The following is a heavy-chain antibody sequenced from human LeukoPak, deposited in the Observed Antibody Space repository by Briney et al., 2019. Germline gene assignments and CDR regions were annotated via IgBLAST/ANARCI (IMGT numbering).Heavy chain of an antibody. CDR2: IYHSGST. CDR3: ARGDLLGAFDI. V-gene: IGHV4-38-2*01. D-gene: IGHD2-21*02. CDR1: GYSISSGYY. J-gene: IGHJ3*02. Sequence: PSETLSLTCAVSGYSISSGYYWGWIRQPPGKGLEWIGSIYHSGSTYYNPSLKSRVTISVDTSKNQFSLKLSSVTAADTAVYYCARGDLLGAFDIWGQGTMVTVSS.